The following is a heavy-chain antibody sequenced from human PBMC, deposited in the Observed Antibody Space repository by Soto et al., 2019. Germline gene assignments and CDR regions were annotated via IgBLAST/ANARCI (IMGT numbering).Heavy chain of an antibody. J-gene: IGHJ4*02. V-gene: IGHV4-59*01. CDR3: ARDHEFDH. CDR2: IYYSGST. CDR1: GGSISGYY. Sequence: SETLSLTCTVSGGSISGYYWSWIRQSPGKGLEWIGYIYYSGSTNYNPSLKSRATISVDTSKNQFSLRLTSVTASDTAMYYCARDHEFDHWGQGALVTVSS.